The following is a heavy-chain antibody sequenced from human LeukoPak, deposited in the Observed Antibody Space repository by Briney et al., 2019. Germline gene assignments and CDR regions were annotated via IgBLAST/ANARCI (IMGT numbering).Heavy chain of an antibody. V-gene: IGHV4-31*03. CDR1: GASITSGAYY. D-gene: IGHD1-14*01. J-gene: IGHJ4*02. CDR3: ARARMGPVPFDS. Sequence: PSETLSLTCSVSGASITSGAYYWSWLRQHPEKGLERIGYIADIATKFYNPSFKSRVSISMDPSKNLFSLSLTSLTAADTAVYYCARARMGPVPFDSWGQGILVTVSS. CDR2: IADIATK.